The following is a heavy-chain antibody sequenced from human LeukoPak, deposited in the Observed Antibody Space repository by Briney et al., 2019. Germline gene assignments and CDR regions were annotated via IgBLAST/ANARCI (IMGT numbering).Heavy chain of an antibody. CDR2: IYSGGST. D-gene: IGHD3-22*01. V-gene: IGHV3-53*01. CDR1: GFTVSSNY. CDR3: AIDSSGYYSVFDY. Sequence: GGSLRLSCAASGFTVSSNYMSWVRQAPGKGLEWVSVIYSGGSTYYADSVKGRFTISRDNSKNTLYLQMNSPRAEDTAVYYCAIDSSGYYSVFDYWGQGTLVTVSS. J-gene: IGHJ4*02.